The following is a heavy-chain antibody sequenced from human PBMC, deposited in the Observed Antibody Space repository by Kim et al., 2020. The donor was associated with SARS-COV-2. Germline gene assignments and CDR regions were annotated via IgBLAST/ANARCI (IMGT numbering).Heavy chain of an antibody. CDR2: ITHSGST. V-gene: IGHV4-34*01. CDR1: GGSFSGYY. J-gene: IGHJ4*02. Sequence: SETLSLTCAVYGGSFSGYYWSWIRQPPGKGLEWIGEITHSGSTNYNPSLKSRVTISVDTSKNQFSLKLSSVTAADTAVYYCARGRRGGTNWGQGTLVTVSS. CDR3: ARGRRGGTN. D-gene: IGHD3-16*01.